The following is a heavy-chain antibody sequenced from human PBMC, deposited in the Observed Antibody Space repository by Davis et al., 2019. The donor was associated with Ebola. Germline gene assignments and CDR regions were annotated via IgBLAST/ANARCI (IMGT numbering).Heavy chain of an antibody. J-gene: IGHJ4*02. Sequence: GESLKISCAASGSTFSSCSMNWVRQAPGKGLEWVAGISYDGNKKFYADSVKGRFTISRDNSKSTLSLQMTSLRSEDTAVYYCAIGGRAGGFDYWGQGTLVTVSS. V-gene: IGHV3-30*03. CDR1: GSTFSSCS. CDR3: AIGGRAGGFDY. CDR2: ISYDGNKK.